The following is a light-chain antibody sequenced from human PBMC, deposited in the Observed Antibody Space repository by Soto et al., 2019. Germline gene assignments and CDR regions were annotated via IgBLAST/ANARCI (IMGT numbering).Light chain of an antibody. J-gene: IGKJ4*01. Sequence: EIVVTQSPATLSVSPGERATLFCRASQSVSSSLAWYQQKPGQGPRLLIYGASTRATGIPARFSGSGSGTEFTLTISSLQSEDFAVYYCQQYNNWPPLTFGGGTKVEIK. CDR1: QSVSSS. CDR3: QQYNNWPPLT. CDR2: GAS. V-gene: IGKV3D-15*01.